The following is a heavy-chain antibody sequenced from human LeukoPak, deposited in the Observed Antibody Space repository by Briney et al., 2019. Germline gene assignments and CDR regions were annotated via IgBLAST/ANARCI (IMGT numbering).Heavy chain of an antibody. D-gene: IGHD3-16*02. J-gene: IGHJ4*02. Sequence: GGSLRLSCAASGFTFSSYSMNWVRQAPGKGLEWVSSICSSSSYIYYADSVKGRFTISRDNAKNSLYLQMNSLRAEDTAVYYCASFASNLIGLDYWGQGTLVTVSS. CDR2: ICSSSSYI. V-gene: IGHV3-21*01. CDR3: ASFASNLIGLDY. CDR1: GFTFSSYS.